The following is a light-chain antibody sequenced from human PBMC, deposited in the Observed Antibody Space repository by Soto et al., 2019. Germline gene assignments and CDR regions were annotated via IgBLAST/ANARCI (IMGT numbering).Light chain of an antibody. CDR2: LVS. CDR3: MQALQIPQT. CDR1: HSLLHSNGYIY. J-gene: IGKJ1*01. Sequence: DILMTQSPLSLPVAPGRPAAISFTGRHSLLHSNGYIYLDWYLQKPGQSPQLLIYLVSNRASGVPDRFSGSGSGTDFTLKISRVEAEDVGVYYCMQALQIPQTFGQGTKVDIK. V-gene: IGKV2-28*01.